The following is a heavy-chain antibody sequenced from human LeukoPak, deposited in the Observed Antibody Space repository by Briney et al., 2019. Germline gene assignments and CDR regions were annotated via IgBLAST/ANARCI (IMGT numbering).Heavy chain of an antibody. CDR1: GFTFSSYW. J-gene: IGHJ4*02. V-gene: IGHV3-74*01. CDR2: INTDGSST. CDR3: ARDVDRSMPFDY. Sequence: GGSLRLSCAASGFTFSSYWMHWVRQAPGKGLVWVSRINTDGSSTSYADSVKGRFTISRDNAKNTLYLQMNSLRSEDTAVYYCARDVDRSMPFDYWGQGTLVTVSS. D-gene: IGHD2-2*01.